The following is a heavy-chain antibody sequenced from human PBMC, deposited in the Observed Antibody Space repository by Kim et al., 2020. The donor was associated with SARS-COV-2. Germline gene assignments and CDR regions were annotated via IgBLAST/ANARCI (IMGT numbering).Heavy chain of an antibody. CDR3: ARDDKIFGIDF. V-gene: IGHV1-2*06. D-gene: IGHD3-3*01. J-gene: IGHJ4*02. CDR2: INANTGAT. CDR1: GYTFTGYH. Sequence: ASVKVSCKASGYTFTGYHVHWVRQAPGQELEWMGLINANTGATRYSQKFQGRVTMTRDTSISTVYMELNSLMSDDTAVYYCARDDKIFGIDFWGQGTLVTVSS.